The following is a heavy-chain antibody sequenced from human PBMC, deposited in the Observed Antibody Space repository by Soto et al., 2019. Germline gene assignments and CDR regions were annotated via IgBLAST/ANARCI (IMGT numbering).Heavy chain of an antibody. Sequence: EVQLMESGGGLVQPGGSLRLSCAASGFSFGASCMAWVRQAPGKGLEWVADIKQDGSGKNYVDSVKGRVTISRDNAKHSLYLQTNSLRAEETAVYYCARDPSYGAVDYWGLGTLVTVSS. CDR2: IKQDGSGK. J-gene: IGHJ4*02. CDR1: GFSFGASC. D-gene: IGHD3-10*01. V-gene: IGHV3-7*01. CDR3: ARDPSYGAVDY.